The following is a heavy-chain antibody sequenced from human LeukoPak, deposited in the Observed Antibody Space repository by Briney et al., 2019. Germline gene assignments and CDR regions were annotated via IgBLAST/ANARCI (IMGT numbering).Heavy chain of an antibody. J-gene: IGHJ4*02. CDR2: IYTSGST. V-gene: IGHV4-4*07. CDR1: GGSISSYY. CDR3: ARHVGASYSSGWFYDY. Sequence: SETLSLTCTVSGGSISSYYWSWIRQPAGKGLEWIGRIYTSGSTNYNPSLKSRVTISVDTSKNQSSLKLSSVTAADTAVYYCARHVGASYSSGWFYDYWGQGTLVTVSS. D-gene: IGHD6-19*01.